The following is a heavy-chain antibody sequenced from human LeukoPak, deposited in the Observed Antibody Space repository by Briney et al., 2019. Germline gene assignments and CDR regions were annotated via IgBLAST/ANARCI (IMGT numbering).Heavy chain of an antibody. CDR2: ISSSSSYI. D-gene: IGHD2-15*01. V-gene: IGHV3-21*04. CDR3: ARDKYPRYCSGGSCYVESSIVDY. CDR1: GFTFSSYS. J-gene: IGHJ4*02. Sequence: GGSLRLSCAASGFTFSSYSMNWVRQAPGKGLEWVSSISSSSSYIYYADSVKGRFTISRDNAKNSLYLQMNSLRAEDTAVYYCARDKYPRYCSGGSCYVESSIVDYWGQGTLVTVSS.